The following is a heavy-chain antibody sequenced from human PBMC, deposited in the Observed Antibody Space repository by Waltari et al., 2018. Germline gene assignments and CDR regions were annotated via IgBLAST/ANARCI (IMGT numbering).Heavy chain of an antibody. CDR3: AKDMNYYGSGATYGMDV. Sequence: EVQLLESGGGLVQPGGSLRLSCAASGFIFSSYAMSWVRQAPGKGLEWVSSISGSGGSTYYADSVKGRFTISRDNSKNTLYLQMNSLRAEDTAVYYCAKDMNYYGSGATYGMDVWGQGTTVTVSS. CDR1: GFIFSSYA. V-gene: IGHV3-23*01. D-gene: IGHD3-10*01. CDR2: ISGSGGST. J-gene: IGHJ6*02.